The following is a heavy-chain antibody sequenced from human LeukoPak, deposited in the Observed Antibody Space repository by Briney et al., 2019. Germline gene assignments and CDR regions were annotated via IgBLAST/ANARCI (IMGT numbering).Heavy chain of an antibody. V-gene: IGHV3-23*01. J-gene: IGHJ4*02. Sequence: GGSLRLSCAVSGFTFNSYAMAWVRQAPEKGLEWVSSIIDSGISTYYADSVKGRFTISRDNSKNTLYLQMNSLRAEDTAVYYCAKGSRGNYDYWGQGTLVTVSS. CDR3: AKGSRGNYDY. CDR2: IIDSGIST. D-gene: IGHD1-26*01. CDR1: GFTFNSYA.